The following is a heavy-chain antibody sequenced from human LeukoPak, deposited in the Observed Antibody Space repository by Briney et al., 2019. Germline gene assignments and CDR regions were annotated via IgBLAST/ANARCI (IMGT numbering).Heavy chain of an antibody. D-gene: IGHD2-8*01. J-gene: IGHJ5*02. CDR3: AREFMLRALGWFDP. CDR2: IYYSGST. V-gene: IGHV4-31*03. CDR1: CGSISSGGYY. Sequence: SQTLSLTCTVSCGSISSGGYYWSWIRQHPGKGLEWIGYIYYSGSTYYNPSLKSRVTISVDTSKNQFSLKLSSVTAADTAVYYCAREFMLRALGWFDPWGQGTLVTVSS.